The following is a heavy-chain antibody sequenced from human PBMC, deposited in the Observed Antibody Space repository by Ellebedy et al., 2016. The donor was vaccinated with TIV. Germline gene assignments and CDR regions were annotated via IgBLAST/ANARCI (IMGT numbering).Heavy chain of an antibody. CDR1: GFIFTNYD. D-gene: IGHD5-18*01. Sequence: GGSLRLSXAASGFIFTNYDMSWVRQAPGKGLEWVSGISKRGASTYYADSLKGRFTISRDNSMDTLYLQMDSLSADDTALYYCATPGYSFGYFDYWGQGTLVTVSS. V-gene: IGHV3-23*01. CDR3: ATPGYSFGYFDY. J-gene: IGHJ4*02. CDR2: ISKRGAST.